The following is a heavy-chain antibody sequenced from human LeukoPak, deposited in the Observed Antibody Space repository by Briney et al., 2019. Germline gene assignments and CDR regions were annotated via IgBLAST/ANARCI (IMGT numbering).Heavy chain of an antibody. V-gene: IGHV3-7*03. CDR2: IKNDGSET. D-gene: IGHD6-19*01. Sequence: GGSLRLSCAVSGFNFRDHWMDWVRQAPGKGLEWVGHIKNDGSETYYLDSLKGRFSNSRDNTNNALYLQMNSLRVEDTAVYYCVKNDGWFHLAQWGQGTLVTVSS. CDR3: VKNDGWFHLAQ. CDR1: GFNFRDHW. J-gene: IGHJ4*02.